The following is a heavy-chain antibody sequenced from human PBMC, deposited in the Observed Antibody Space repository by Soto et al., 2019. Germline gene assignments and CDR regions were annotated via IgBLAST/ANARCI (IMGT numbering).Heavy chain of an antibody. CDR1: GFTFSSYS. CDR2: ISSSSSYI. CDR3: ARRHKGYCSGGSCYSGAFDI. D-gene: IGHD2-15*01. J-gene: IGHJ3*02. Sequence: GGSLRLSCAASGFTFSSYSMNWVRQAPGKGLEWVSSISSSSSYIYYADSVKGRFTISRDNAKNSLYLQMNSLRAEDTAVYYCARRHKGYCSGGSCYSGAFDIWGQGTMVTVSS. V-gene: IGHV3-21*01.